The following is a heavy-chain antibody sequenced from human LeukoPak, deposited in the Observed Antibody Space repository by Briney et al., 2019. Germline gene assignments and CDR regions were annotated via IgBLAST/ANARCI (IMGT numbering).Heavy chain of an antibody. V-gene: IGHV4-30-2*01. CDR1: GGSISSGGYY. Sequence: SQTLSLTCTVSGGSISSGGYYWSWIRQPPGKGLEWIGYIYHSGSTYYNPSLKSRVTISVDRSKNQFSLKLSSVTAADTAVYYCARGSRRLSYGVDYWGQGTPVTVSS. D-gene: IGHD5-18*01. CDR2: IYHSGST. CDR3: ARGSRRLSYGVDY. J-gene: IGHJ4*02.